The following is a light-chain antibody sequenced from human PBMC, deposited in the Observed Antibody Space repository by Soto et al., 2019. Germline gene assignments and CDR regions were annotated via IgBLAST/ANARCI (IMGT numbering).Light chain of an antibody. V-gene: IGLV1-47*02. CDR1: SSNIGSNY. CDR2: SNN. Sequence: QSALTQPPSASGTPGQRVTISCSGRSSNIGSNYVYWYQQLPGTAPKLLIYSNNQRPSGVPDRFSGSKSGTSASLAISGLRSEDEADYYCAAWDDSLSGRVFGTGTKVTVL. J-gene: IGLJ1*01. CDR3: AAWDDSLSGRV.